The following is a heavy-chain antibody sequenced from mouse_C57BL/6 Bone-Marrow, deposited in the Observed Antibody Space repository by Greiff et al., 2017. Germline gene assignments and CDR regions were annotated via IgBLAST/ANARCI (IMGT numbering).Heavy chain of an antibody. CDR2: INPGSGGT. Sequence: QVQLQQPGTELVKPGASVKLSCTASGSTFTSYWMHWVKQRPGQGLAWIGNINPGSGGTNYNEKFKSKDTLTVDKSSSTAYMQLSSLTSEDSAVYDCARWGRRAGATGFAYWGQGTLVTVSA. CDR3: ARWGRRAGATGFAY. J-gene: IGHJ3*01. CDR1: GSTFTSYW. V-gene: IGHV1-53*01. D-gene: IGHD2-12*01.